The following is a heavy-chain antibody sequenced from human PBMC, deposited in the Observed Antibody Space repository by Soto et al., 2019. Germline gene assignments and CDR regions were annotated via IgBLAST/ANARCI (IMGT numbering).Heavy chain of an antibody. D-gene: IGHD2-2*01. CDR3: ARAEYCSSTSCYWYFDY. J-gene: IGHJ4*02. CDR2: ISSSGSTI. CDR1: GFTFSSYE. Sequence: LRLSCAASGFTFSSYEMNWVRQAPGKGLEWVSYISSSGSTIYYADSVKGRFTISRDNAKNSLYLQMNSLRAEDTAVYYCARAEYCSSTSCYWYFDYWGQGTLVTAPQ. V-gene: IGHV3-48*03.